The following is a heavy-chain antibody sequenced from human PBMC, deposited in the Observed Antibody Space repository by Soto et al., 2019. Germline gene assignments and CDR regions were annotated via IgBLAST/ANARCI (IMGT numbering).Heavy chain of an antibody. J-gene: IGHJ5*02. CDR3: ARGREPNWLDP. CDR2: MYYIERT. Sequence: SETLSLTCTVSGGSISSYYWSWIRQPPGKALEWIGYMYYIERTNYNPSLKGRVTISVDTSKKQFSLDLTSVTAADTAVYYCARGREPNWLDPWGQGIPVTVSS. D-gene: IGHD1-1*01. V-gene: IGHV4-59*01. CDR1: GGSISSYY.